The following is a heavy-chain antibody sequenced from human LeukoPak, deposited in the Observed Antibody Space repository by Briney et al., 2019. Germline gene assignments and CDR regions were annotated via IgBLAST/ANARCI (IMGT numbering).Heavy chain of an antibody. CDR2: INHSGST. D-gene: IGHD2-2*01. J-gene: IGHJ6*02. CDR1: GGSFSGYY. V-gene: IGHV4-34*01. CDR3: ARSEEAEYCSSTSCPNLPQPHPSYAMDV. Sequence: SETLSLTCAVYGGSFSGYYWSWIRQPPGNGLEWIGEINHSGSTNYNPSLKSRVTISVDTSKNQFSLKLSSVTAADTAVYYCARSEEAEYCSSTSCPNLPQPHPSYAMDVWGQGTTVTVSS.